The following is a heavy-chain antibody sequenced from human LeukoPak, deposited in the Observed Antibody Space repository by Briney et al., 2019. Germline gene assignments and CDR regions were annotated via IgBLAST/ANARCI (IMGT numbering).Heavy chain of an antibody. D-gene: IGHD2-2*01. CDR2: ISAYNGNT. Sequence: ASVKVSCKPSGYTFNTYGISWVRQAPGQGLEWMGWISAYNGNTNYAQKLQGRVTMTTDTSTSTAYMELRSLRSDDTAVYYCARDHIVVVPAALMDVWGKGTTVTVSS. J-gene: IGHJ6*03. CDR1: GYTFNTYG. CDR3: ARDHIVVVPAALMDV. V-gene: IGHV1-18*01.